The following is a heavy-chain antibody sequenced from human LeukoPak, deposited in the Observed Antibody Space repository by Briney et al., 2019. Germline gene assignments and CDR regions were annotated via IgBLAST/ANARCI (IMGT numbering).Heavy chain of an antibody. CDR2: INAGNGNT. V-gene: IGHV1-3*03. Sequence: ASVKVSCKASGYTFTSYAMHWVRQAPGQRLEWMGWINAGNGNTKYSQEFQGRVTITRDTSASTAYMELSSLRSEDMAVYYCARDGGGYDYEVGDYYYYMDVWGKGTTVTVSS. CDR3: ARDGGGYDYEVGDYYYYMDV. D-gene: IGHD5-12*01. J-gene: IGHJ6*03. CDR1: GYTFTSYA.